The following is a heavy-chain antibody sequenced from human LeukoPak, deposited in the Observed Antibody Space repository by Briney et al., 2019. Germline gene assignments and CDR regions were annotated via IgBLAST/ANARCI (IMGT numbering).Heavy chain of an antibody. CDR1: GGSISSYY. Sequence: SETLSLTCTVSGGSISSYYWSWIRQPPGKGLEWIGYIYYSGSTNYNPSLKSRVTISVDTSKNQFSLKLSSVTAADTAVYYCARDPPVGARPLDYWGQGTLVTVTS. D-gene: IGHD1-26*01. J-gene: IGHJ4*02. V-gene: IGHV4-59*01. CDR2: IYYSGST. CDR3: ARDPPVGARPLDY.